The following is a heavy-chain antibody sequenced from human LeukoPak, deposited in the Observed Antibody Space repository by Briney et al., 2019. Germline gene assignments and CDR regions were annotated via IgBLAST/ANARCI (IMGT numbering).Heavy chain of an antibody. Sequence: SETLSLTCSVSGGSISRSSYYWTWIRQPPGKGLEWIGYIFYSGSTDYNPSLKSRVTISVDTSKNQFSLKLSSVTAADTAVYYCARGGSWYGYWGQGTLVTVSS. V-gene: IGHV4-61*01. J-gene: IGHJ4*02. D-gene: IGHD6-13*01. CDR3: ARGGSWYGY. CDR2: IFYSGST. CDR1: GGSISRSSYY.